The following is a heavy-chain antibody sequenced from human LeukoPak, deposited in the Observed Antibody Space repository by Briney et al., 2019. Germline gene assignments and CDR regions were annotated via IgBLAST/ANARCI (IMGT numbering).Heavy chain of an antibody. J-gene: IGHJ5*02. Sequence: PGGSLRLSCAASGFTFSSYGMHWVRQAPGKGLEWVAFIRYDGSNKYYADSVKGRFTISRDNSKNTLYLQMNSLRAEDTAVYYCAKDYDSSGYLGWFDPWGQGTLVTVSS. V-gene: IGHV3-30*02. CDR2: IRYDGSNK. D-gene: IGHD3-22*01. CDR3: AKDYDSSGYLGWFDP. CDR1: GFTFSSYG.